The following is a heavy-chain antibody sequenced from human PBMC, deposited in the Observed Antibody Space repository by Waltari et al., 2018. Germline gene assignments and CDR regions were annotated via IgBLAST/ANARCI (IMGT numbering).Heavy chain of an antibody. CDR1: GGSISSYS. CDR3: AREDYGGNSGYFDY. CDR2: IYYSGST. J-gene: IGHJ4*02. V-gene: IGHV4-59*12. D-gene: IGHD4-17*01. Sequence: QVQLQESGPGLVKPSETLSLTCTVSGGSISSYSWSWIRQPPGKGLEWIGYIYYSGSTNYNPSLKIRVTISVDTSKNQFSLKLSSVTAADTAVYYCAREDYGGNSGYFDYWGQGTLVTVSS.